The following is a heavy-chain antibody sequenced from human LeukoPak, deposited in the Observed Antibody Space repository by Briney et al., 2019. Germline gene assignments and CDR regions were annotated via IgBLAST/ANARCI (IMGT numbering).Heavy chain of an antibody. V-gene: IGHV5-51*01. CDR2: IYPIDCET. J-gene: IGHJ2*01. CDR1: GHTFNNYW. CDR3: ARENSIAAAGTSWYFDL. D-gene: IGHD6-13*01. Sequence: GESLQISCKGSGHTFNNYWIAWVRQMAGKGLEWMGIIYPIDCETRYSPSFQGQVTISADKSISTAYLQWSSLKASDTAMYYCARENSIAAAGTSWYFDLWGRGTLVTVSS.